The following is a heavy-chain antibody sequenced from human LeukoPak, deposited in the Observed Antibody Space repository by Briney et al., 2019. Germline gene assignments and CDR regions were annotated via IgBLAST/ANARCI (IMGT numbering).Heavy chain of an antibody. CDR2: IIPIFGTA. CDR1: GGTFGSYA. Sequence: SVKVSCKASGGTFGSYAISWVRQAPGQGLEWMGGIIPIFGTANYAQKFQGRVTITADESTSTAYMELSSLRSEDTAVYYCARERGYYDSSGYAKWYFDLWGRGTLVTVSS. CDR3: ARERGYYDSSGYAKWYFDL. J-gene: IGHJ2*01. V-gene: IGHV1-69*01. D-gene: IGHD3-22*01.